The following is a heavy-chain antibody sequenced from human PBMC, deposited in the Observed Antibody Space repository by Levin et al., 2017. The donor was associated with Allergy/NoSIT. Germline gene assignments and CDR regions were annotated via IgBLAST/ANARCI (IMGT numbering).Heavy chain of an antibody. D-gene: IGHD4-17*01. CDR2: ITGSAATT. CDR1: GFTFTSYA. J-gene: IGHJ4*01. Sequence: PGESLKISCAASGFTFTSYAMAWVRQAPGKGLEWVASITGSAATTYYADSVKGRFTISKDNPKNALVLQMNSRRPEDTADYFCAKDRRFAVTADFDNWGHGTRVTVAS. CDR3: AKDRRFAVTADFDN. V-gene: IGHV3-23*01.